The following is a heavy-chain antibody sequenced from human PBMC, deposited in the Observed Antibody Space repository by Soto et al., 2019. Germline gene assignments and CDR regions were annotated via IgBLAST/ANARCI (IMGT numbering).Heavy chain of an antibody. D-gene: IGHD1-1*01. CDR1: GYTFTTYY. CDR3: ARALSTKTAPIDY. V-gene: IGHV1-46*01. J-gene: IGHJ4*02. Sequence: QVQLVQSGAEVKNPGASVKVSCKASGYTFTTYYMHWLRQARGQGLEWMGTITPIDGSTRYDKKFQDRVTMTRKTSTSTVYMELRSLRSKQTDDYYCARALSTKTAPIDYWGQGTLVTVSS. CDR2: ITPIDGST.